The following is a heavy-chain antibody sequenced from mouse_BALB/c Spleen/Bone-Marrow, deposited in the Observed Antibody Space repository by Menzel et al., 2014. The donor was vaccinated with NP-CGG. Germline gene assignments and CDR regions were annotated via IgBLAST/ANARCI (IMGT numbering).Heavy chain of an antibody. Sequence: QVQLKESGAELVKPGASVKLSCKASGYTFTIYYMFWVKQRPGQGLEWIGEINPSNGGTNFNEKLKSKATLTVDKSSSTAYMQLSSLTSEDSAVYYCTRNGPDSSGYPAWFAYWGQGTLVTVSA. CDR1: GYTFTIYY. D-gene: IGHD3-2*01. J-gene: IGHJ3*01. CDR2: INPSNGGT. V-gene: IGHV1S81*02. CDR3: TRNGPDSSGYPAWFAY.